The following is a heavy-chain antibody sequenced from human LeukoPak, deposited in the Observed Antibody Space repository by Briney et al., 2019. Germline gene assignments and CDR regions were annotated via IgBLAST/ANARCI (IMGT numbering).Heavy chain of an antibody. J-gene: IGHJ4*02. CDR2: MDPKSGGT. CDR1: GHPFTGSY. CDR3: AIHLKVVVAASLDY. Sequence: ASVKVSCKTSGHPFTGSYVHWGRQAPGQGPEWRGWMDPKSGGTFYGRKFRGRVAMTGDTSISTAYMELSRMGSDDTAVYYCAIHLKVVVAASLDYCGQGTLVPVSS. D-gene: IGHD2-15*01. V-gene: IGHV1-2*02.